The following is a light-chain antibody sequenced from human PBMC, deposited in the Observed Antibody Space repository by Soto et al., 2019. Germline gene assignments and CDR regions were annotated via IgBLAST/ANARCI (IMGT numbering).Light chain of an antibody. Sequence: EIVLTQSPATLSLSPGERATLSCRASQSVSSYLAWYQQKPGQAPRLLIYDASNRATGIPARFSGGGSGTEFTLTISSLETEEFAVYYCQQRFNWPRFTFGQGTTLEIK. J-gene: IGKJ2*01. CDR3: QQRFNWPRFT. CDR2: DAS. CDR1: QSVSSY. V-gene: IGKV3-11*01.